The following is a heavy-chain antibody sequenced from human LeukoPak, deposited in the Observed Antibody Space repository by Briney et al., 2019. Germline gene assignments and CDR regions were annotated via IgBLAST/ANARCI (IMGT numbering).Heavy chain of an antibody. CDR1: GFTFSSYW. Sequence: GGSLRLSCAASGFTFSSYWMHWVRQAPGKGLEWVAVISYDGSNKYYADSVKGRFTISRDNSKNTLYLQMNSLRAEDTAVYYCAKAPLGDGYGMDVWGQGTTVTVSS. V-gene: IGHV3-30*18. CDR2: ISYDGSNK. CDR3: AKAPLGDGYGMDV. J-gene: IGHJ6*02. D-gene: IGHD3-16*01.